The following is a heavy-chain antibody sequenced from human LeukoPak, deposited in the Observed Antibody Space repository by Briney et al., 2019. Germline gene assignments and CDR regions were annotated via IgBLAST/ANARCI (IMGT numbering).Heavy chain of an antibody. J-gene: IGHJ4*02. CDR2: IIPILGIA. D-gene: IGHD1-26*01. Sequence: VASVKVSCKASGGTFSSYTISWVRQAPGQGLEWMGRIIPILGIANYAQKFQGRVTITADKSTSTAYMELSSLRSEDTAVYYCARDNDLRPIVGATTFPNEFDYWGQGTLVTVSS. CDR1: GGTFSSYT. V-gene: IGHV1-69*04. CDR3: ARDNDLRPIVGATTFPNEFDY.